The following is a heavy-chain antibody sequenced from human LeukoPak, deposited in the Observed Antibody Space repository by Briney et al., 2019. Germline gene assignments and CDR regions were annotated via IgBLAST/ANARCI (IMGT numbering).Heavy chain of an antibody. Sequence: GGSLRLSCAASGFTFKNYGMSWVRQVPGQGLEWVSAIDDGGGDTHYADSVKGRFTISRDNSKNTLYLQMNSPRVEDTAVYYCVRTAYSSSSRGAFDVWGQGTMVTVSS. D-gene: IGHD6-6*01. V-gene: IGHV3-23*01. CDR1: GFTFKNYG. J-gene: IGHJ3*01. CDR2: IDDGGGDT. CDR3: VRTAYSSSSRGAFDV.